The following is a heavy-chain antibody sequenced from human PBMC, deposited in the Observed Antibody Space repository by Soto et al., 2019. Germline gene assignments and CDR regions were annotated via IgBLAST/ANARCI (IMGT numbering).Heavy chain of an antibody. Sequence: EVQLLESGGGLVQPGGSLRLSCAASGFTFSSYAMYWVRQAPGKGLEWVSVISGSDGSTYYADSVKGRFTISRDNSKNTLNLQMNSLRAEDTAVYYCARRSSSWYFDYWGQGTLVTVSS. D-gene: IGHD6-13*01. J-gene: IGHJ4*02. CDR2: ISGSDGST. V-gene: IGHV3-23*01. CDR3: ARRSSSWYFDY. CDR1: GFTFSSYA.